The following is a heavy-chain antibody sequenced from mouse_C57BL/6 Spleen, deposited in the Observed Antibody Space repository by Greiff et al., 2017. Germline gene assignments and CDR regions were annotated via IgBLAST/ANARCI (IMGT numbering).Heavy chain of an antibody. CDR1: GYTFTSYW. CDR2: IDPSDSET. V-gene: IGHV1-52*01. D-gene: IGHD2-2*01. Sequence: VQLQQPGAELVRPGSSVKLSCKASGYTFTSYWMHWVKQRPIQGLEWIGNIDPSDSETHYNQKFKDKATLTVDKSSSTAYMQLSSLTSEDSAVYYCARNGYDGGNYYAMDYWGQGTSVTVSS. CDR3: ARNGYDGGNYYAMDY. J-gene: IGHJ4*01.